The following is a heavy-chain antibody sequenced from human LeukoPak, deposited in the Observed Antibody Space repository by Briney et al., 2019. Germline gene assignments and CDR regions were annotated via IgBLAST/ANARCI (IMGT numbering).Heavy chain of an antibody. Sequence: SETLSLTCTVSGGSISTYYWGWIRQPPGKGLEWIGYIYYTGSTNSNPSLKSRVTISVDTSKNQFSLRLNSVTTADTALYYCARALGRFCSGGSCYFDFWGQGALVTVSS. J-gene: IGHJ4*02. CDR1: GGSISTYY. CDR2: IYYTGST. V-gene: IGHV4-59*01. D-gene: IGHD2-15*01. CDR3: ARALGRFCSGGSCYFDF.